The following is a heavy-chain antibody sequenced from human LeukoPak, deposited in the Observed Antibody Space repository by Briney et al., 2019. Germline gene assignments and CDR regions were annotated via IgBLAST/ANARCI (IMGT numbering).Heavy chain of an antibody. J-gene: IGHJ3*02. CDR3: ARDLLGHAFDI. CDR1: GFTFSSYW. V-gene: IGHV3-7*01. CDR2: IKQDGSER. Sequence: PGGSLRLSCAASGFTFSSYWMSWVRQAPGKGLEWVANIKQDGSERYYVDSVKGRFTISRDNAKNSLYLQMNSLRAEDTAVYYCARDLLGHAFDIWGQGTMVTVSS.